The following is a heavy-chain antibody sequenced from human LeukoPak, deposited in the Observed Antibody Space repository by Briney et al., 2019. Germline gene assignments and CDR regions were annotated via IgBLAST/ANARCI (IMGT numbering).Heavy chain of an antibody. CDR3: ARPYYYDSTGYYQYYFDY. V-gene: IGHV1-18*01. Sequence: ASVKVSCKASGYTFTSYGISWVRQAPGQGLEWMGWISAYNGNTNYAQKLQGRVTMTTDTSTSTAYMELRSLRPDDTAVYYCARPYYYDSTGYYQYYFDYWGQGTLVTVSS. J-gene: IGHJ4*02. D-gene: IGHD3-22*01. CDR1: GYTFTSYG. CDR2: ISAYNGNT.